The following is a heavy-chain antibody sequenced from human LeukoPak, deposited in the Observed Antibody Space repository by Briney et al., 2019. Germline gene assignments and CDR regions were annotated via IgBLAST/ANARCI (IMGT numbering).Heavy chain of an antibody. Sequence: ASVKVSCKASGYTFTSYYMHWVRQAPGQGLEWMGIINPSGGSTSCAQKFQGRVTMTRDMSTSTVYMELSSLRSEDTAVYYCARSYYDYVWGSYRKEYYFDYWGQGTLVTVSS. CDR2: INPSGGST. J-gene: IGHJ4*02. D-gene: IGHD3-16*02. V-gene: IGHV1-46*01. CDR3: ARSYYDYVWGSYRKEYYFDY. CDR1: GYTFTSYY.